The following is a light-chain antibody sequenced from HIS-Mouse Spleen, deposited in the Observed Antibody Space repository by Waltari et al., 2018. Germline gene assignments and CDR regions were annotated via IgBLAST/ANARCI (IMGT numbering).Light chain of an antibody. Sequence: QSALTQPRSVSGSPGQSVTISCTGTSSDVGGYNYVSWYQQHPGKAPKLMIYDGSKRPSGVPALFSGSKSGNTASLTISGLQAEEEADYYGCSYAGSYTWVFGGGTKLTVL. CDR3: CSYAGSYTWV. J-gene: IGLJ3*02. CDR2: DGS. V-gene: IGLV2-11*01. CDR1: SSDVGGYNY.